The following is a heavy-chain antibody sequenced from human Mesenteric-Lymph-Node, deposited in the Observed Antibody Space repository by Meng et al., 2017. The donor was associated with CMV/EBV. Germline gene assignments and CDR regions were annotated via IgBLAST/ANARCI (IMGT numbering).Heavy chain of an antibody. Sequence: GESLKISCAASGFMFSHYEMNWVRQAPGKGLEWLSFINGGGSTIYYADSVKGRFTISRDDAMSSLYLQMNSLRVEDTATYYCARELKLRVNFDNWGQGTLVTVSS. CDR2: INGGGSTI. J-gene: IGHJ4*02. V-gene: IGHV3-48*03. CDR1: GFMFSHYE. CDR3: ARELKLRVNFDN. D-gene: IGHD1-1*01.